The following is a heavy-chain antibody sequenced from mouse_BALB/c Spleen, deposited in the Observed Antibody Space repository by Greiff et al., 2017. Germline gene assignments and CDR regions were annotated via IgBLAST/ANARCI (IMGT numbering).Heavy chain of an antibody. CDR1: GYSITSGYY. CDR3: AILRPYWYFDV. Sequence: EVKLVESGPGLVKPSQSLSLTCSVTGYSITSGYYWNWIRQFPGNKLEWMGYISYDGSNNYNPSLKNRISITRDTSKNQFFLKLNSVTTEDTATYYCAILRPYWYFDVWGAGTTVTVSS. V-gene: IGHV3-6*02. J-gene: IGHJ1*01. D-gene: IGHD1-2*01. CDR2: ISYDGSN.